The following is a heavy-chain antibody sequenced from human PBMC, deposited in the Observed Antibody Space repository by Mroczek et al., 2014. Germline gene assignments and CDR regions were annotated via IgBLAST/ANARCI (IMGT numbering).Heavy chain of an antibody. CDR2: INHSGST. V-gene: IGHV4-34*01. J-gene: IGHJ3*02. CDR1: GGSFSGYY. Sequence: QVQLQQWGAGLLKPSETLSLTCAVYGGSFSGYYWSWIRQPPGKGLEWIGEINHSGSTNYNPSLKSRVTISVDTSKNQFSLKLSSVTAADTAVYYCARGYYDFWSGHISIWDEKGAFDIWGQGTMVTVSS. D-gene: IGHD3-3*01. CDR3: ARGYYDFWSGHISIWDEKGAFDI.